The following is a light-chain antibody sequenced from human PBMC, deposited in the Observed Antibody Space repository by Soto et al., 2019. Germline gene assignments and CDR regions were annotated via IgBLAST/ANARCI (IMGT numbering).Light chain of an antibody. CDR2: DAS. Sequence: EIVMTHSPATLSVSPGERATLSRSASQSVFSYLAWYQQKPGQAPRLLIYDASNRATGIPARFSGSGSGTDFTLTISSLDPEDFAVYYCQQRSNWPRLTFGGGTKVDI. CDR1: QSVFSY. CDR3: QQRSNWPRLT. J-gene: IGKJ4*01. V-gene: IGKV3-11*01.